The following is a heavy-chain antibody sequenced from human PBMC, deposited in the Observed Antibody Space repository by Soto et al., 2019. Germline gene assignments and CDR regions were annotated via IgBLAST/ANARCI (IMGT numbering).Heavy chain of an antibody. D-gene: IGHD3-10*01. J-gene: IGHJ6*02. V-gene: IGHV1-46*01. CDR1: GYTFTTYY. CDR2: INPRGGST. Sequence: GASVKVSCKASGYTFTTYYMHWVRQAPGQGLEWMGVINPRGGSTGYAQKFQGRVTMTRDTSTSTAYMELRSLRSDDTAVYYCAREFFFGVGINPALPVEGGLWFGESHYYYYGMDVWGQGTTVTVSS. CDR3: AREFFFGVGINPALPVEGGLWFGESHYYYYGMDV.